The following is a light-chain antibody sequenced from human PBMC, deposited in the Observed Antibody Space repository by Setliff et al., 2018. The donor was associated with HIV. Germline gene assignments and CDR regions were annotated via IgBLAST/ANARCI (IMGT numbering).Light chain of an antibody. J-gene: IGLJ1*01. CDR1: SSDVGGYNY. CDR2: YVS. CDR3: TXXTPXXXFYV. Sequence: QSALTQPXXVSGXPGQSITISCTGTSSDVGGYNYVSWYQHHPDKAPKLXXXYVSNRPSGVSNRFSCSKSGNTASLTISGLQAXXEADYYCTXXTPXXXFYVFG. V-gene: IGLV2-14*01.